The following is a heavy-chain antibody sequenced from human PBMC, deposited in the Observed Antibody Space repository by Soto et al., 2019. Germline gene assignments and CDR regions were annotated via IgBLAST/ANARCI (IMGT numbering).Heavy chain of an antibody. Sequence: GASVKVSCKASGYTFTSYYMHWGRQAPGQGLEWMGIINPSGGSTSYAQKFQGRVTMTRDTSTSTVYMELSSLRSEDTAVYYCARGVRGVVVVAAANFDYWGQGTLVTVSS. D-gene: IGHD2-15*01. CDR1: GYTFTSYY. J-gene: IGHJ4*02. CDR2: INPSGGST. V-gene: IGHV1-46*03. CDR3: ARGVRGVVVVAAANFDY.